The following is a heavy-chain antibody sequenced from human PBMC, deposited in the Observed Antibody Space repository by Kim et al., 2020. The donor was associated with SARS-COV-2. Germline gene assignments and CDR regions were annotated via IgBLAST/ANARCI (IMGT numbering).Heavy chain of an antibody. CDR1: GYTFTSYD. V-gene: IGHV1-8*01. Sequence: ASVKVSCKASGYTFTSYDINWVRQATGQGLEWMGRMNPNSGNTGYAQKFQGRVTMTRNTSISTAYMELSSLRSEDTAVYYCARDRGYSYGYSDVFFYYYYYGMDVWGQGTTVTVSS. D-gene: IGHD5-18*01. CDR2: MNPNSGNT. J-gene: IGHJ6*02. CDR3: ARDRGYSYGYSDVFFYYYYYGMDV.